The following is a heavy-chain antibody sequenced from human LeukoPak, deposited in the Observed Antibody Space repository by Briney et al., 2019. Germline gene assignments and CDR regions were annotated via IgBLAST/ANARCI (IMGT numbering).Heavy chain of an antibody. CDR3: ARRGYSSSWYRDTR. D-gene: IGHD6-13*01. Sequence: PSETLSLTCAVYGGSFSGYYWSWIRQPPGKGLEWIGEINHSGSTNYNPSLKSRVTISVDTSKNQFSLKLSSVTAADTAVYYCARRGYSSSWYRDTRWGQGTLVTVSS. V-gene: IGHV4-34*01. J-gene: IGHJ4*02. CDR2: INHSGST. CDR1: GGSFSGYY.